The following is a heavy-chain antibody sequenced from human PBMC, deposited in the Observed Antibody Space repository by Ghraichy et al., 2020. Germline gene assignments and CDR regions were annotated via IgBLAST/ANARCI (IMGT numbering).Heavy chain of an antibody. Sequence: SETLSLTCAVYGGSFSGYYWSWIRQPPGKGLEWIGEINHSGSTNYNPSLKSRVTISVDTSKNQFSLKLSSVTAADTAVYYCARFGYSSGWYISRIRMNSDYYGMDVWGQGTTVTVSS. D-gene: IGHD6-19*01. CDR1: GGSFSGYY. CDR2: INHSGST. J-gene: IGHJ6*02. CDR3: ARFGYSSGWYISRIRMNSDYYGMDV. V-gene: IGHV4-34*01.